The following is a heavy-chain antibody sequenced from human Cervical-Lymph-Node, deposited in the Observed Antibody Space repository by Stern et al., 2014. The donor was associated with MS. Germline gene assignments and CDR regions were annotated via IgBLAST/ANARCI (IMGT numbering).Heavy chain of an antibody. V-gene: IGHV3-30*04. CDR3: ARDPTFTMFGLVGAVYYGMDT. CDR1: GFTFSTFA. CDR2: LSYDGTNE. Sequence: VQLVESGGGVVQPGGSLRLSCVASGFTFSTFAMHWVRQPPGKGLEWVAVLSYDGTNEYYADSVKGRVTICRDNSKNTLFLQVNSVTTEDTAVYYCARDPTFTMFGLVGAVYYGMDTWGQGTTVTVSS. D-gene: IGHD3-3*01. J-gene: IGHJ6*02.